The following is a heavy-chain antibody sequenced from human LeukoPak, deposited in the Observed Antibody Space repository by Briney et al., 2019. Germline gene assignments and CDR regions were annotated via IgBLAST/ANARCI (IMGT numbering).Heavy chain of an antibody. CDR1: GGSISSGDYY. CDR2: IYYSGST. D-gene: IGHD3-3*01. CDR3: AREKVELRKFLGRPQTEYGMDV. J-gene: IGHJ6*02. Sequence: PSQTLSLTCTVSGGSISSGDYYWSWIRQPPGKGLEWIGYIYYSGSTYYNPSLKSRVTISVDTSKNQFSLKLSSVTAADTAVYYCAREKVELRKFLGRPQTEYGMDVWGQGTTVTVSS. V-gene: IGHV4-30-4*01.